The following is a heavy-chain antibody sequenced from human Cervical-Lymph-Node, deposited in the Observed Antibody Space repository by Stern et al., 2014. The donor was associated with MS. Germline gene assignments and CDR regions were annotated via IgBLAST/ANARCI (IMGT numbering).Heavy chain of an antibody. CDR3: ARANPPGLVGNNPYFFPMDV. J-gene: IGHJ6*02. D-gene: IGHD1-26*01. CDR2: ILPTFGTP. CDR1: GRIFSIDD. V-gene: IGHV1-69*01. Sequence: QVQLEQSGAEVRKPGSTVKLSCRVSGRIFSIDDVRWVRLAPGQGIERMGEILPTFGTPEYDQKFRDRVTIAADESMREVYMELTNLTSEDTSVYYCARANPPGLVGNNPYFFPMDVWGQGTTVTVSS.